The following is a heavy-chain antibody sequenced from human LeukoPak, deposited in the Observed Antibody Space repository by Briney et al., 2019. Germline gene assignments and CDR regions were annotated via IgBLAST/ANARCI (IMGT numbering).Heavy chain of an antibody. CDR3: ARAPILWFGEFDNYYYYYYMDV. CDR1: GGSISSYY. CDR2: IYTSGST. J-gene: IGHJ6*03. Sequence: SETLSLTCTVSGGSISSYYWSWIRQPAGKGLEWIGRIYTSGSTNYNPSLKSRVTMSVDTSKNQFFLKLSSVTAADTAVYYCARAPILWFGEFDNYYYYYYMDVWGKGTTVTVSS. V-gene: IGHV4-4*07. D-gene: IGHD3-10*01.